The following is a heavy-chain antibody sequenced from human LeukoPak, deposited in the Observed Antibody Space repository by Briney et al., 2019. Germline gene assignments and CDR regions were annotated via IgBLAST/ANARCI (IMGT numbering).Heavy chain of an antibody. V-gene: IGHV3-15*01. J-gene: IGHJ4*02. CDR3: ARGSAYSYSFTGRERTKSRLDY. Sequence: NPGGSLRLSCAASGFTFSNAWMSWVRQAPGKGLEWVGRIKSKTDGGTTDYAAPVKGRFTCSRDDSKNTLYLQMNSLRAEDTAVYYCARGSAYSYSFTGRERTKSRLDYWGQGTLVTVSS. D-gene: IGHD5-18*01. CDR2: IKSKTDGGTT. CDR1: GFTFSNAW.